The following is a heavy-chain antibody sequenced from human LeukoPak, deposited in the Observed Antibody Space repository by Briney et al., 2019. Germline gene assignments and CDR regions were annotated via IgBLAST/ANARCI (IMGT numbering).Heavy chain of an antibody. CDR2: FDREDDAP. CDR1: GYSVTELS. CDR3: ATLDSYYDSSGRPLLPD. Sequence: ALVKVSCKVSGYSVTELSMHWVRQAPGLGLEWMGGFDREDDAPVYAQQFQGRVTMTEDTSTDTAYMELSSLRSEDTALYYCATLDSYYDSSGRPLLPDWGQGTLVTVSS. D-gene: IGHD3-22*01. V-gene: IGHV1-24*01. J-gene: IGHJ4*02.